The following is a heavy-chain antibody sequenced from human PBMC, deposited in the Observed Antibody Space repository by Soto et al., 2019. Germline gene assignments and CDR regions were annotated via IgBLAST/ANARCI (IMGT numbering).Heavy chain of an antibody. CDR2: IYYSGST. CDR3: LLMYYDYLWGSYRHYMDV. J-gene: IGHJ6*03. CDR1: GGSISSYY. D-gene: IGHD3-16*02. V-gene: IGHV4-59*01. Sequence: SETLSLTCTVSGGSISSYYWSWIRQPPGKGQEWIGYIYYSGSTNYNPSLKSRVTISVDTSKNKFSLTLSSVTAADTAVYYFLLMYYDYLWGSYRHYMDVWGKGTTVTVSS.